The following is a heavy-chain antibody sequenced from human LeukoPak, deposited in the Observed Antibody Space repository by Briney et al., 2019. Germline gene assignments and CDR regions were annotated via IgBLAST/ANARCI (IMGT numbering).Heavy chain of an antibody. CDR2: IYYSGRT. D-gene: IGHD6-19*01. CDR3: ARDGGAVPGNPPLDY. V-gene: IGHV4-39*07. Sequence: PSETLSLTCTVSGGSISSSSDYWGWVRKPRGRGVEWIGSIYYSGRTYYKSSLKSRVTISVDTSKNQFSLNLSSVTAADTAVYFCARDGGAVPGNPPLDYWGQGTLVTVSS. CDR1: GGSISSSSDY. J-gene: IGHJ4*02.